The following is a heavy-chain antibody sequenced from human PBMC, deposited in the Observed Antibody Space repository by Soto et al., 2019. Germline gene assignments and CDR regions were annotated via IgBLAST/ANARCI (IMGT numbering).Heavy chain of an antibody. J-gene: IGHJ4*02. CDR2: ISYDGSNK. V-gene: IGHV3-30*01. Sequence: GGSLRLSCAASGVNFSTYAIHWVRQATGKGLEWVAIISYDGSNKYYADSVKGRFTISRDNSKNTLFLQMNSVRGEDTAVYYYARDKGMDTAVARPSYYFDYWGQGALVTVSS. CDR1: GVNFSTYA. CDR3: ARDKGMDTAVARPSYYFDY. D-gene: IGHD5-18*01.